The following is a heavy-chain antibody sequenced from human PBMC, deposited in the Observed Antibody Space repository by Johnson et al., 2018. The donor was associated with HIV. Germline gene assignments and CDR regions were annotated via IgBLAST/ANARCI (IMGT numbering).Heavy chain of an antibody. CDR3: ARDQSSRQAFDI. J-gene: IGHJ3*02. Sequence: QVQLVESGGGVVQPGRSLRLSCAVSGFTFRTYAMHWVRQAPGKGLEWVAVISYDGSNKYYADSVKGRFTISRDNSKNTLYLQMNSLRAEDTAVYYCARDQSSRQAFDIWGQGTMVTVSS. V-gene: IGHV3-30*04. D-gene: IGHD6-6*01. CDR2: ISYDGSNK. CDR1: GFTFRTYA.